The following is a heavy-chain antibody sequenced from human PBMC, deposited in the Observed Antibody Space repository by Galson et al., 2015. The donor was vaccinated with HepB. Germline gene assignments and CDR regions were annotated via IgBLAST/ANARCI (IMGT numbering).Heavy chain of an antibody. V-gene: IGHV1-69*13. CDR1: GATFGSYA. D-gene: IGHD3-3*01. CDR3: ARNTNPIPGVVISADYYYYYGMDV. J-gene: IGHJ6*02. Sequence: SVKVSCKASGATFGSYAIIWVRQAPGQGLQWMGGIIPNFGTVSYAQKFEGRVTITADESTTTAYMELSSLRSEDTAVYYCARNTNPIPGVVISADYYYYYGMDVWGQGTAVTVSS. CDR2: IIPNFGTV.